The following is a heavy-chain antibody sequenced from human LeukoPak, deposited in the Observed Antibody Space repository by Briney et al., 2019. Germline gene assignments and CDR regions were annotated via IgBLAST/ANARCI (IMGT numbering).Heavy chain of an antibody. Sequence: GSLRLSCAASGFTFSSYGMHWVRQAPGKGLEWVAFIQYDGSNKYYADSVKGRFTISRDNSKSTLYLQMNSLRAEDTAVYYCASVAAAGTWNAFDIWGQGTMVTVSS. V-gene: IGHV3-30*02. CDR1: GFTFSSYG. CDR2: IQYDGSNK. D-gene: IGHD6-13*01. J-gene: IGHJ3*02. CDR3: ASVAAAGTWNAFDI.